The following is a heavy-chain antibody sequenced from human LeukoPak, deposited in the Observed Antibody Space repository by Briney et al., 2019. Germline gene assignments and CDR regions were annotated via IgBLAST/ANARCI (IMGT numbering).Heavy chain of an antibody. V-gene: IGHV4-38-2*02. D-gene: IGHD3-3*01. CDR2: IYHSGST. J-gene: IGHJ5*02. Sequence: PSETLSLTCTVSGFSISGGYYWGWIRQPPGKGLEWITNIYHSGSTYYNPSLKSRVTISVDTSKNHFSLKLSSVTAADTAVYYCAREKTIFGVVILTWFDPWGQGTLVTVSS. CDR3: AREKTIFGVVILTWFDP. CDR1: GFSISGGYY.